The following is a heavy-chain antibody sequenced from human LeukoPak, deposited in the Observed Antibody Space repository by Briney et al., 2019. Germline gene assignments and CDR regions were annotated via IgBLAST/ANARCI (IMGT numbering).Heavy chain of an antibody. Sequence: GGSLRLPCAASGFTFSSYSMNWVRQAPGKGLEWVSSISSSSSYIYYADSVKGRFTISRDNAKNSLYLQMNSLRAEDTAVYYCALKLGYCSGGSCLNWGQGTLVTVSS. D-gene: IGHD2-15*01. CDR2: ISSSSSYI. CDR1: GFTFSSYS. V-gene: IGHV3-21*01. J-gene: IGHJ4*02. CDR3: ALKLGYCSGGSCLN.